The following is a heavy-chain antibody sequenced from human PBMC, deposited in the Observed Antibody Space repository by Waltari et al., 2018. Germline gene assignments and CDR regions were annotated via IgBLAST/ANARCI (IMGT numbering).Heavy chain of an antibody. Sequence: QVQLQESGPGLVKASETLSLTCTFPGGSISSGGYYWSWIRQHPGKGLEWIGYIYYTGRTDYNPSLKSRVSISVETSKNQFSLKLSSVTAADTAVYYCATNHYGTGKGWFDPWGQGTPVTVSS. CDR2: IYYTGRT. D-gene: IGHD3-10*01. J-gene: IGHJ5*02. CDR3: ATNHYGTGKGWFDP. V-gene: IGHV4-31*03. CDR1: GGSISSGGYY.